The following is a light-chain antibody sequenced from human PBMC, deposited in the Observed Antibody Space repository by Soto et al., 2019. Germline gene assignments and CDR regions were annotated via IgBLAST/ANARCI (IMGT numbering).Light chain of an antibody. CDR3: CSYAGSSTLV. J-gene: IGLJ2*01. V-gene: IGLV2-14*01. Sequence: QSVLTQPASVSGSPGQSITISCTGTSSDVGGYDYVSWYQLHPGKAPKLMIFEVSNRPSGVSYRFSGSKSGNTASLTISGLQAEDEADYYCCSYAGSSTLVFGGGTKVTVL. CDR1: SSDVGGYDY. CDR2: EVS.